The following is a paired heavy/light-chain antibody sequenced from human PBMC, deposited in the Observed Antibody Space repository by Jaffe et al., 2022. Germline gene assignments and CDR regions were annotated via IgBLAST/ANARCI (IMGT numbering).Heavy chain of an antibody. CDR2: IHYTGST. CDR3: ARHRSSGFDY. J-gene: IGHJ4*02. V-gene: IGHV4-59*02. Sequence: QVQLQESGPGLVKPSETLSLTCDVSGGSVSGYFWSWIRQPPGKGLEWIAYIHYTGSTTYSPSLKSRVTISVDTSKNQFSLKLTSVTAADTAVYYCARHRSSGFDYWGQGTLVTVSS. CDR1: GGSVSGYF. D-gene: IGHD3-10*01.
Light chain of an antibody. CDR3: NSYTTITTVI. J-gene: IGLJ2*01. V-gene: IGLV2-14*03. CDR2: DVS. Sequence: QSALTQPASVSGSPGQSITISCTGTSSDVGGYNYVSWHQQHPGKAPKLIIYDVSNRPSGVSNRFSGSKSGNTASLTISGLQAEDEADYYCNSYTTITTVIFGGGTKLTVL. CDR1: SSDVGGYNY.